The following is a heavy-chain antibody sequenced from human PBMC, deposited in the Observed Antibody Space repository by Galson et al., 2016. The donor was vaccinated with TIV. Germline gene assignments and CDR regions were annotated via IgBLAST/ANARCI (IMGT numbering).Heavy chain of an antibody. Sequence: QSGAEVKKPGESLKISCKDSGYNFRSYWIAWVRQMPGKGLEWMGIIYPGDSDTRYSPSFQGQVTISADKSISTAYQHWSSPKASDTAMYYCASSSHSSSNRDYYAYYLDVLGIGTTVTVSS. D-gene: IGHD6-13*01. CDR2: IYPGDSDT. CDR3: ASSSHSSSNRDYYAYYLDV. V-gene: IGHV5-51*03. CDR1: GYNFRSYW. J-gene: IGHJ6*03.